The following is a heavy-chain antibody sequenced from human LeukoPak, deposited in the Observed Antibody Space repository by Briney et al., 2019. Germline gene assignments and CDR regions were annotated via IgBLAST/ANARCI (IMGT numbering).Heavy chain of an antibody. CDR3: AREGWDLQYNWFDP. CDR1: GGTFSSYA. J-gene: IGHJ5*02. V-gene: IGHV1-69*01. CDR2: IIPIFGTA. D-gene: IGHD2-15*01. Sequence: GSSVKVSCTASGGTFSSYAISWVRQAPGQGLEWMGGIIPIFGTANYAQKFQGRVTITADESTSTAYMELSSLRSEDTAVYYCAREGWDLQYNWFDPWGQGTLVTVSS.